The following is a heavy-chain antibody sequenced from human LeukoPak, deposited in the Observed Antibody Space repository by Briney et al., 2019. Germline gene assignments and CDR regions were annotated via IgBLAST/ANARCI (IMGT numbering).Heavy chain of an antibody. CDR3: ARHIFGHLFDY. CDR1: GDSISGYY. J-gene: IGHJ4*02. Sequence: SETLSLTCTLSGDSISGYYWSWIRQPPGKGLEWIGYVYHTGHTHYSPSLKRRVTVSLDTSRDQVSLMLSSVTAADTAVYYCARHIFGHLFDYWGQGTLVLVSS. CDR2: VYHTGHT. D-gene: IGHD3-3*02. V-gene: IGHV4-59*01.